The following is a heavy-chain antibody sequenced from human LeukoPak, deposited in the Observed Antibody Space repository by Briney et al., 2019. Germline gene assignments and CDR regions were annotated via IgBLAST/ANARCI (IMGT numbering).Heavy chain of an antibody. V-gene: IGHV4-4*02. CDR3: ATYYDILSGYTFDY. Sequence: SETLSLTCTVSGGSISRSNWWSWVRQPPGKGLEWIGEIHDTGSTNYNPPLKSRVTMSLDKSKNQFSLNLNSVTAADTAVYYCATYYDILSGYTFDYWGQGTLVAVSS. J-gene: IGHJ4*02. CDR1: GGSISRSNW. D-gene: IGHD3-9*01. CDR2: IHDTGST.